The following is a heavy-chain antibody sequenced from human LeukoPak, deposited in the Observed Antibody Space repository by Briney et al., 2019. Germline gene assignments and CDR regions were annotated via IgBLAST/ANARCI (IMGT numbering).Heavy chain of an antibody. CDR1: GGSIRSYY. CDR3: ARAYYYGSGSYGLDY. CDR2: IYSSGST. Sequence: SENLSLTCTVSGGSIRSYYWSWIRQPPGKGLEWIGYIYSSGSTNYNPSLKSRVTISVDTSKNQFSLKLTSVTAADTAVYYCARAYYYGSGSYGLDYWGQGTLVTVSS. J-gene: IGHJ4*02. D-gene: IGHD3-10*01. V-gene: IGHV4-59*01.